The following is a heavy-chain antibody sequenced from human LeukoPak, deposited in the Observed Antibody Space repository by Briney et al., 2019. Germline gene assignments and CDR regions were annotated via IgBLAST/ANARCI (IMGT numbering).Heavy chain of an antibody. D-gene: IGHD1-1*01. V-gene: IGHV1-69*13. J-gene: IGHJ6*02. CDR1: GGTFSSYA. CDR2: IIPIFGTA. CDR3: ASWRTESSLYGMDV. Sequence: GASVKVSCKASGGTFSSYAISWVRQAPGQGLEWMGGIIPIFGTANYAQKFQGRVTITADESTSTAYMELSSLRSEDTAVYYCASWRTESSLYGMDVWGQGTTVTVSS.